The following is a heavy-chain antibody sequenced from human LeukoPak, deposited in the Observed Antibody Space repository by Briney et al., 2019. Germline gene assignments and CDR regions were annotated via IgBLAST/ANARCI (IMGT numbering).Heavy chain of an antibody. J-gene: IGHJ5*02. Sequence: TSSETLSLTCTVSGGSISSNSYYWGWIRQPPGKGPEWIGSIYYSGSTYYNPSLKSRVTISVDTPKNQFSLKLSSVTAADTAVYYRARGGGSGSYYTTQRWFDPWGQGTLVTVSS. D-gene: IGHD3-10*01. CDR1: GGSISSNSYY. V-gene: IGHV4-39*07. CDR3: ARGGGSGSYYTTQRWFDP. CDR2: IYYSGST.